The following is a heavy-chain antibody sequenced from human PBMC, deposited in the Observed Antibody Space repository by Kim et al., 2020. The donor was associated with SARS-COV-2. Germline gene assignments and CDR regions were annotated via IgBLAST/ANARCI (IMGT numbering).Heavy chain of an antibody. CDR3: ARVGSAGDHTMVRGVILWYFDL. CDR1: GYTFTSYG. CDR2: ISAYNGNT. V-gene: IGHV1-18*01. D-gene: IGHD3-10*01. Sequence: ASVKVSCKASGYTFTSYGISWVRQAPGQGLEWMGWISAYNGNTNYAQKLQGRVTMTTDTSTSTAYMELRSLRSDDTAVYYCARVGSAGDHTMVRGVILWYFDLWGRGTLVTVSS. J-gene: IGHJ2*01.